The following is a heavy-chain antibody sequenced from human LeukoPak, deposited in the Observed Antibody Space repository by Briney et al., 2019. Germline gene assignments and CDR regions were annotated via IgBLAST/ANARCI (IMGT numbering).Heavy chain of an antibody. Sequence: SVKVSCKASGGTFSSYTISWVRQAPGQGLEWMGRIIPILGIANYAQRFQGRVTITADKSTSTAYMELSSLRSEDTAVYYCARDEDDSAGFWSGLSLDYWGQGTLVTVSS. D-gene: IGHD3-3*01. CDR3: ARDEDDSAGFWSGLSLDY. CDR1: GGTFSSYT. V-gene: IGHV1-69*04. J-gene: IGHJ4*02. CDR2: IIPILGIA.